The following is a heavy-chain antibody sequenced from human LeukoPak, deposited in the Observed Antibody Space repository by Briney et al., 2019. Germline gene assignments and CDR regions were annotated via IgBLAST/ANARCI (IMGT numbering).Heavy chain of an antibody. Sequence: GESLKISCKGSGYSFISYCIVCVRQMPGKGLEWMGIIYPSDSDTRYSPSFQGQVTISADKSISTAYLQWSSLKASDTAMYYCARLEGWGSSGWSPASLDYWGQGTLVTVSS. V-gene: IGHV5-51*01. CDR2: IYPSDSDT. CDR1: GYSFISYC. D-gene: IGHD6-19*01. CDR3: ARLEGWGSSGWSPASLDY. J-gene: IGHJ4*02.